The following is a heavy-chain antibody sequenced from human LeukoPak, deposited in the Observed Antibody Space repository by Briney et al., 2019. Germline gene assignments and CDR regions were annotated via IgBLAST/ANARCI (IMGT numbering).Heavy chain of an antibody. Sequence: PGGSLRLSCAASGFAFSSLAMGWVRQAPGKGLEWVSVISDSGDTTYYADSVKGRFTISRDNSKNTLYLQMNSLRAEDTAIYYCAKDARRSDGWYFFDHWGQGALVIVSS. CDR2: ISDSGDTT. CDR3: AKDARRSDGWYFFDH. J-gene: IGHJ4*02. D-gene: IGHD6-19*01. CDR1: GFAFSSLA. V-gene: IGHV3-23*01.